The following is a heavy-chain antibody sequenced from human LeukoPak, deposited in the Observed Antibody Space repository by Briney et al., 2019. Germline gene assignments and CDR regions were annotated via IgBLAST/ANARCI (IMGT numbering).Heavy chain of an antibody. CDR2: IRYDGNNK. D-gene: IGHD4-23*01. Sequence: GGSLRLSCAASGFTFSFCAMHWVRQAPGKGLEWVAFIRYDGNNKNYADSVKGRFTISRDNSRDTLYLQSNSLRAEDTAVYYCTKGDDYGANTRLPKYNWFDPWGQGTLVTVSS. V-gene: IGHV3-30*02. J-gene: IGHJ5*02. CDR3: TKGDDYGANTRLPKYNWFDP. CDR1: GFTFSFCA.